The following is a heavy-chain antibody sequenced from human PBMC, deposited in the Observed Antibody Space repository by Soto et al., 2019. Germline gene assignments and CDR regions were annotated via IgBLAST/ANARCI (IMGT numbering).Heavy chain of an antibody. J-gene: IGHJ4*02. V-gene: IGHV3-30*18. CDR3: AKTITIFGPSAYSGRSRGRGALIDS. CDR2: VSYDGTNK. D-gene: IGHD3-3*01. CDR1: GFTFSSFG. Sequence: QVQLVESGGGVVQPGRSLRLSCAASGFTFSSFGMHWVRQTPGKGLEWAAVVSYDGTNKYYADSVKGRFTISRDNSKNTLYLQMDSLRPEDTAVYYCAKTITIFGPSAYSGRSRGRGALIDSWGQGTLVTVSS.